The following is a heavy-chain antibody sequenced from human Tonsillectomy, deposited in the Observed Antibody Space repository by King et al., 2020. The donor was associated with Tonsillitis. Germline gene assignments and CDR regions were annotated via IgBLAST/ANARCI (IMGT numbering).Heavy chain of an antibody. CDR1: GFTFNFYG. Sequence: VQLVESGGGVVQPGRSLRLSCAASGFTFNFYGMHWVRQAPGKGLEWVAVISFDGSNKYYADSVKGRFTISRDNSKNTLYLQMNSLRVEDTAVYYCAKDRYFSSKSCSQPYYYYYGLDVWGRGTTGTVSS. CDR3: AKDRYFSSKSCSQPYYYYYGLDV. CDR2: ISFDGSNK. D-gene: IGHD2-2*01. V-gene: IGHV3-30*18. J-gene: IGHJ6*02.